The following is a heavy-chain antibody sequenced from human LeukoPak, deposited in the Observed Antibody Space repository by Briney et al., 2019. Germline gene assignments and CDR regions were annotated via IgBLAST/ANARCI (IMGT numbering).Heavy chain of an antibody. CDR3: ARDGSSSPHAFDI. CDR2: IIPIFGTA. V-gene: IGHV1-69*13. D-gene: IGHD6-6*01. CDR1: GGTFSSYA. J-gene: IGHJ3*02. Sequence: ASVKVSCKASGGTFSSYAINWVRQAPGQGLEWMGGIIPIFGTANYAQKFQGRVTITADESTSTAYMELSSLRSEDTAVYYCARDGSSSPHAFDIWGQGTMVTVSS.